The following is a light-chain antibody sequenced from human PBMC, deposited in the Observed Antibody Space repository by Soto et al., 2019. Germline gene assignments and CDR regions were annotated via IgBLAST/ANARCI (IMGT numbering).Light chain of an antibody. V-gene: IGKV3-11*01. J-gene: IGKJ4*01. CDR1: QSVSRY. CDR2: DAS. CDR3: QQRSNWPALT. Sequence: DIVLTQSPATLSLSPGEKATLSCRAGQSVSRYLAWYQQKPGRAPRLLIYDASNRATGIPARFSGSGSGTDFTLTISSLEPEDFAVYFCQQRSNWPALTFGGGTRVEMK.